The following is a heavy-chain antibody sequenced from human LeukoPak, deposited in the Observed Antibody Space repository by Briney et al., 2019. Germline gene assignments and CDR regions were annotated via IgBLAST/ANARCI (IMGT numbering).Heavy chain of an antibody. D-gene: IGHD3-3*01. CDR1: GYTFTGYY. CDR3: AREGDFWSGGNQFDY. CDR2: INPNSGGT. Sequence: ASVKVSCKASGYTFTGYYMHWVRQAPGQGLEWMGWINPNSGGTNYAQKFQGWVTMTRDTSISTAYMELSRLRSDDTAMYYCAREGDFWSGGNQFDYWGQGTLVTVSS. V-gene: IGHV1-2*04. J-gene: IGHJ4*02.